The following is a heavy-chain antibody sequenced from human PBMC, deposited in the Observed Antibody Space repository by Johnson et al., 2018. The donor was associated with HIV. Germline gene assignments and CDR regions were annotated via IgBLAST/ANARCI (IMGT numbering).Heavy chain of an antibody. Sequence: EVQLLESGGGLVQPGGSLRLSCAASGFTFNNYAMSWVRQAPGKGLHWVSSISGSGDSTYYADSVKGRFTISRDNSKNTLYLQMNSLRAEDTAVYYCAKGNGDRSAFDIWGQGTMVTVSS. J-gene: IGHJ3*02. CDR2: ISGSGDST. D-gene: IGHD4-17*01. V-gene: IGHV3-23*01. CDR1: GFTFNNYA. CDR3: AKGNGDRSAFDI.